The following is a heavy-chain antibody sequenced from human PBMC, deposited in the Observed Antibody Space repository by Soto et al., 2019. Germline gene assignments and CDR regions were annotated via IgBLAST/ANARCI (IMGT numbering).Heavy chain of an antibody. CDR1: GFTFSSYA. CDR2: ISGSGGST. D-gene: IGHD2-21*02. V-gene: IGHV3-23*01. CDR3: AKAGVSEGYCGGDCYSPVDY. J-gene: IGHJ4*02. Sequence: GGSLRLSCAASGFTFSSYAMSWVRQARGKGLEWVSAISGSGGSTYYADSVKGRFTISRDNSKNTLYLQMNSLRAEDTAVYYCAKAGVSEGYCGGDCYSPVDYWGQGTLVTVSS.